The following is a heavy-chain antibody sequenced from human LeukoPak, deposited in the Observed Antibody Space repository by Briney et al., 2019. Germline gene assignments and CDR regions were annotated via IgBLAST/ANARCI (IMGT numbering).Heavy chain of an antibody. Sequence: SETLSLTCAVYGGSFSGYYWSWIRQPPGKGLEWIGEIDHSGSTNYNPSLKSRVTISVDRANNQFSLKLSSVTAADTAVYYCARLGSGGHDAFDIWGQGTMVTVSS. V-gene: IGHV4-34*01. CDR3: ARLGSGGHDAFDI. D-gene: IGHD2-15*01. CDR1: GGSFSGYY. J-gene: IGHJ3*02. CDR2: IDHSGST.